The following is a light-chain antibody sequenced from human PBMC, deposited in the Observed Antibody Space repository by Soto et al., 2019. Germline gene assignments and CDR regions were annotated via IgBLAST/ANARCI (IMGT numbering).Light chain of an antibody. CDR1: QSVSSSF. CDR2: GAS. Sequence: SVFTQSPGTLSLSPGGRATLSLRASQSVSSSFLAWYQQRPGQAPRLLIYGASSRATGIPDRFSGSGSGTDFTLTISRLEPEDFAVYYCQQYGSSPRTFCQGTKVDIK. CDR3: QQYGSSPRT. J-gene: IGKJ1*01. V-gene: IGKV3-20*01.